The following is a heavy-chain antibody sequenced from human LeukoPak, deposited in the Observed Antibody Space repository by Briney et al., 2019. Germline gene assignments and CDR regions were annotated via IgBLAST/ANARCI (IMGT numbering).Heavy chain of an antibody. Sequence: SVKVSCKASGGTFSSYAISWVRQAPGQGLEWMGGIIPIFGTANYAQKFQGRVTITADESTSTAYMEPSSLRSEDTAVYYCARDPVYGSLMDVWGQGTTVTVSS. CDR2: IIPIFGTA. J-gene: IGHJ6*02. D-gene: IGHD2-8*01. CDR3: ARDPVYGSLMDV. CDR1: GGTFSSYA. V-gene: IGHV1-69*13.